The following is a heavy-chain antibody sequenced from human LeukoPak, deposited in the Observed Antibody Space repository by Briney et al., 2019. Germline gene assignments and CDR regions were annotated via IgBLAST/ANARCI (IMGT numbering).Heavy chain of an antibody. Sequence: SETLSLTCAVYGGSFSDYYWTWIRQSPGKGLEWIGEVYHTGSVNYNPSFKSRLTLSVATSKKQFSLRLTSVTAADAAVYYCAQGAVVVAATPMLDYWGQGTLVTVSS. J-gene: IGHJ4*02. CDR2: VYHTGSV. CDR3: AQGAVVVAATPMLDY. V-gene: IGHV4-34*01. D-gene: IGHD2-15*01. CDR1: GGSFSDYY.